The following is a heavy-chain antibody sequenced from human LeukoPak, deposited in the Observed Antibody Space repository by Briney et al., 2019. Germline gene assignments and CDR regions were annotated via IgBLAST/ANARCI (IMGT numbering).Heavy chain of an antibody. V-gene: IGHV1-3*01. D-gene: IGHD3-22*01. J-gene: IGHJ4*02. CDR3: ARAYYDSSGYYPSGY. Sequence: ASVKVSCKASGYTFTSYYMHWVRQAPGQRLEWMGWINAGNGNTKYSQKFQGRVTITRDTSASTAYMELSSLRSEDTAVYYCARAYYDSSGYYPSGYWGQGTLVTVSS. CDR2: INAGNGNT. CDR1: GYTFTSYY.